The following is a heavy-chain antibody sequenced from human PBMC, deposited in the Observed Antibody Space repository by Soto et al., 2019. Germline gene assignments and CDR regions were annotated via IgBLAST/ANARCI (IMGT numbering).Heavy chain of an antibody. V-gene: IGHV3-21*01. D-gene: IGHD4-17*01. CDR3: ASGTTVTTPFDY. Sequence: EVQLVESGGGLVKPGGSLRLSCAASGFTFSSYSMNWVRQAPGKGLEWVSSISSSSSYIYYADSVKGRFTISRDNAKNSLYLQMNSLRAEDTAVYYCASGTTVTTPFDYWGQGTLVTVSS. CDR1: GFTFSSYS. CDR2: ISSSSSYI. J-gene: IGHJ4*02.